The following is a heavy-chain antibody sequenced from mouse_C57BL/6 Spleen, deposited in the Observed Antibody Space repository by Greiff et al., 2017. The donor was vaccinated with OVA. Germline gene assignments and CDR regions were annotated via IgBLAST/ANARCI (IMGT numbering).Heavy chain of an antibody. CDR3: ARIWGYGSSYGAMDY. D-gene: IGHD1-1*01. CDR1: GYTFTSYW. CDR2: IHPNSGST. Sequence: QVQLQQPGAELVKPGASVKLSWKASGYTFTSYWMHWVKQRPGQGLEWIGMIHPNSGSTNYNEKFKSKATLTVDKSSSTAYMQLSSLTSEDSAVYYCARIWGYGSSYGAMDYWGQGTSVTVSS. J-gene: IGHJ4*01. V-gene: IGHV1-64*01.